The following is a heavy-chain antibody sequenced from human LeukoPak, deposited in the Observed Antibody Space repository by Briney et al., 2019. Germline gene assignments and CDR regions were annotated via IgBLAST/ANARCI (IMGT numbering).Heavy chain of an antibody. J-gene: IGHJ3*02. V-gene: IGHV5-51*01. Sequence: GESLKLSCKGSGYSFTSYWIGWVRQAPGKGLEWVWIIYPGDSDTRYSPSFQGQVTISADKSISTAYLQWSSLKASDTAVYYCARHRIAAAGIDAFDIWGQGTMVTVSS. D-gene: IGHD6-13*01. CDR1: GYSFTSYW. CDR3: ARHRIAAAGIDAFDI. CDR2: IYPGDSDT.